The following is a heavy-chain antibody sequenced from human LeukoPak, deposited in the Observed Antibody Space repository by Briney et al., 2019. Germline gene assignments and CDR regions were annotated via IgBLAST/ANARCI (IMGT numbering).Heavy chain of an antibody. J-gene: IGHJ4*02. D-gene: IGHD6-19*01. V-gene: IGHV3-66*01. CDR1: GSTLSSNY. Sequence: GGSLRLSCAASGSTLSSNYMGWVRQAPGQGLEWVSVIYGGGRTYYVDSVKGRFTISGDNSKNTLYVQMNSLRAEDTAVYYCASGGSYSTGWVDYWGQGTLVTVSS. CDR3: ASGGSYSTGWVDY. CDR2: IYGGGRT.